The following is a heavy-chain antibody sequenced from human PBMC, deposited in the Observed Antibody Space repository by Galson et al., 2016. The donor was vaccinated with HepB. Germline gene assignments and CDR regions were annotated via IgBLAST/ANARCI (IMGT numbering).Heavy chain of an antibody. CDR3: ARGSYGDYWEPIAY. CDR2: ISYDGSNK. CDR1: GFTFRDYA. J-gene: IGHJ4*02. D-gene: IGHD4-17*01. Sequence: SLRLSCAASGFTFRDYAIHWVRQAPGKGLEWVTVISYDGSNKYYADSVMGRFTISRDNPRHTLYLQMDSLRPDDPAVYYCARGSYGDYWEPIAYWGQGALVTVSS. V-gene: IGHV3-30*04.